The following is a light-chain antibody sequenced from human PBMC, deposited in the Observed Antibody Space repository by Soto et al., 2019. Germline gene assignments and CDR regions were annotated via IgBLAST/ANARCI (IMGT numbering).Light chain of an antibody. Sequence: QSALTQPASVSGSPGQSIAISCTGTSVDVGGFEYVSWYQQHPGKVPKLMIYDVNNRPSGVSNRFSGSKSGNTASLTISGLQAEDEADYFCSSYTSSNTYVFGTGTKVTAL. CDR2: DVN. CDR3: SSYTSSNTYV. J-gene: IGLJ1*01. V-gene: IGLV2-14*03. CDR1: SVDVGGFEY.